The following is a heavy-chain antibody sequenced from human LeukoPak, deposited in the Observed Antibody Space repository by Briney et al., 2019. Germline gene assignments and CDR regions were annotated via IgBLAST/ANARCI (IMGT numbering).Heavy chain of an antibody. Sequence: GGSLRLSCAVSGLTFSNAWMSWVRQAPGKGLEWVGRIYSKTDTETTDYAARVKARFAISCDNSKSMLNLPVNRPNIEDTCVFNCSKVGIATPKTDYWGPGTLVTVSS. CDR2: IYSKTDTETT. CDR1: GLTFSNAW. V-gene: IGHV3-15*01. CDR3: SKVGIATPKTDY. D-gene: IGHD6-6*01. J-gene: IGHJ4*02.